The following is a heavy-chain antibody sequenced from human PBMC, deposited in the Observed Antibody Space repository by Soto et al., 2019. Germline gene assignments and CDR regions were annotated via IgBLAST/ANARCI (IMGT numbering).Heavy chain of an antibody. Sequence: QVPLVQSGVEVKTPGASVKVSCQASGYTFFTYDISWVRQAPGQGLEWMGWISTYSGYTKYAQKFQGRVTMTTVTSSTTAYLELRSLRSDDTAVYYCARHHGPTTAENWFNPWGQGTLVTVSS. CDR3: ARHHGPTTAENWFNP. D-gene: IGHD5-12*01. J-gene: IGHJ5*02. CDR2: ISTYSGYT. CDR1: GYTFFTYD. V-gene: IGHV1-18*01.